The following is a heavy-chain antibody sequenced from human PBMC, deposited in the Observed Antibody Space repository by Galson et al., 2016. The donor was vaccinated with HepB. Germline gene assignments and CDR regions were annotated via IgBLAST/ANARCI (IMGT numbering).Heavy chain of an antibody. Sequence: SETLSLTCTVSGASVSSAYWSWIRQSPGKGLEWTGYIYHTGSTRCNPSLNSRAIIPVDRSRNQFSLKLASVTAADPAVYYCVRGNYDSRGYSNAFDCWGQGILVTVSS. D-gene: IGHD3-22*01. CDR3: VRGNYDSRGYSNAFDC. J-gene: IGHJ4*02. V-gene: IGHV4-59*02. CDR2: IYHTGST. CDR1: GASVSSAY.